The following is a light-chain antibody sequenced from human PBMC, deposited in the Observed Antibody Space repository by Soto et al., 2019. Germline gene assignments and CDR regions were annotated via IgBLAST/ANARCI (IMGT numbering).Light chain of an antibody. J-gene: IGLJ2*01. Sequence: QSVLTQPASVSGSPGQSITISCTGTDSDIGGYHYVSWYQHHPGKPPKVLIYDVPERPSGVSNRFSGSKSANTASLTISGLQADDEAEYYCSSYTRTAARVDFGRGTKLTVL. CDR2: DVP. V-gene: IGLV2-14*03. CDR1: DSDIGGYHY. CDR3: SSYTRTAARVD.